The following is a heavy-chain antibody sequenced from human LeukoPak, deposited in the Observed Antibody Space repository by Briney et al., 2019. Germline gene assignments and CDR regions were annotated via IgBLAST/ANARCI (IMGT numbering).Heavy chain of an antibody. CDR3: ARDKGPYYFDQ. CDR1: GFTFSDHY. Sequence: PGGSLRLSCAASGFTFSDHYMDWVRQAPGKGLEWVAVIWNDGSQKYYADSVKGRFTISRDNSKNTLYLQMNSLRAEDTAVYYCARDKGPYYFDQWGQGTLLTVSS. J-gene: IGHJ4*02. CDR2: IWNDGSQK. V-gene: IGHV3-33*08.